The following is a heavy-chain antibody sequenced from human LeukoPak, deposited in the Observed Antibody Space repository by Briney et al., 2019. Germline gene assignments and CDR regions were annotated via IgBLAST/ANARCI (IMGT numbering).Heavy chain of an antibody. V-gene: IGHV1-18*01. J-gene: IGHJ6*02. CDR2: ISAYNGNT. CDR1: GYTFTSYG. Sequence: ASVNVSCKASGYTFTSYGISWVRQAPGQGLEWMGWISAYNGNTNYAQKLQGRVTMTTDTSTSTAYMELRSLRSDDTAVYYCARDPFHYDFWSGPSYYYGMDVWGQGTTVTVSS. CDR3: ARDPFHYDFWSGPSYYYGMDV. D-gene: IGHD3-3*01.